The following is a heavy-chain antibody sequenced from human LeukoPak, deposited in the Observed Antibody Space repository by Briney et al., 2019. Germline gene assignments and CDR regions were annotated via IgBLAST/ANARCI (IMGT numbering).Heavy chain of an antibody. J-gene: IGHJ4*02. D-gene: IGHD5-24*01. V-gene: IGHV3-30*04. Sequence: GGSLRLSCAASGFTFSSYAMHWVRQAPGKGLEWVAVISYDGSNKYYADSVEGRFTISRDNSKNTLYLQMNSLRAEDTAVYYCARDKEMRRTWGYFDYWGQGTLVTVSS. CDR1: GFTFSSYA. CDR3: ARDKEMRRTWGYFDY. CDR2: ISYDGSNK.